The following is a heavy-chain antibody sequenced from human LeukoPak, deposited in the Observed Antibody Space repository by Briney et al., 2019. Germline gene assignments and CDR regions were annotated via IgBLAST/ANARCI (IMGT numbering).Heavy chain of an antibody. V-gene: IGHV3-30-3*01. D-gene: IGHD5-18*01. CDR3: ARAAMGNFDY. J-gene: IGHJ4*02. Sequence: PGGSLRLSCAASGFTFSSYAMSWVRQAPGKGLEWVAVISYDGSNKYYADSVKGRFTISRDNSKNTLYLQMNSLRAEDTAVYYCARAAMGNFDYWGQGTLVTVSS. CDR1: GFTFSSYA. CDR2: ISYDGSNK.